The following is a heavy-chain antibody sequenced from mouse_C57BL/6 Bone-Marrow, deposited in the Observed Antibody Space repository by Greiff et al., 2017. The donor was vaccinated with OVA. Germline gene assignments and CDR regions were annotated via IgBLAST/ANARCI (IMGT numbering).Heavy chain of an antibody. CDR2: IYPGSGNT. J-gene: IGHJ2*01. D-gene: IGHD1-1*01. CDR3: ARRMGSSYVYYFDY. Sequence: QVQLQQSGPELVKPGASVKISCKASGYSFTSYYIHWVKQRPGQGLEWIGWIYPGSGNTKYNEKFKGKATLTADTSSSPAYMQLSSLTSEDSAVYYCARRMGSSYVYYFDYWGQGTTLTVSS. CDR1: GYSFTSYY. V-gene: IGHV1-66*01.